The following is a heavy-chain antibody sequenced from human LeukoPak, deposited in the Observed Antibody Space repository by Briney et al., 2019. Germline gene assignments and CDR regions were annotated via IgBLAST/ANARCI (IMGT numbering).Heavy chain of an antibody. V-gene: IGHV4-59*08. J-gene: IGHJ4*02. D-gene: IGHD1-7*01. CDR2: IYNSGST. CDR1: GGSISSYY. Sequence: SETLSLTCTVSGGSISSYYWNWIRQPPGKGLEWIGYIYNSGSTNYNPSLKSRVTISVDTSKNQFSLKLSSVTAADTAVYYCARAPNWNYVQNYYFDSWGQGTLVTVSS. CDR3: ARAPNWNYVQNYYFDS.